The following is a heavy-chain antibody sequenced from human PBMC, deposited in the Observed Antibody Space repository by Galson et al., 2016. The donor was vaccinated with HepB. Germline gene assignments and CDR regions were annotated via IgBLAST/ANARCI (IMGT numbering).Heavy chain of an antibody. J-gene: IGHJ4*02. CDR3: ARDPHYYDNSGYWNYFDY. CDR2: ISYDGSNE. V-gene: IGHV3-30-3*01. CDR1: GFIFSDCA. Sequence: SLRLSCAASGFIFSDCAMHWVRQAPGKGLEWLAVISYDGSNESYADSVKGRFTISRDNSKNTLYLQMNSLRVEDTAVFYCARDPHYYDNSGYWNYFDYWGQGALVTVSS. D-gene: IGHD3-22*01.